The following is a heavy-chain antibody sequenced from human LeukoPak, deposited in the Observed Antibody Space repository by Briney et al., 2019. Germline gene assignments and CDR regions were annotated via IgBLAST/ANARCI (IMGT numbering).Heavy chain of an antibody. CDR2: ITGPGDGA. Sequence: GGSLRLSCVASGFTFSGYALSWVRQAPGKGLEWVSAITGPGDGAFYADSVKGRFTVSRDNSRSTLYLQKNSLRADDTAVYYCAKRIYGWYQIDYWGQGALVTVSS. J-gene: IGHJ4*02. V-gene: IGHV3-23*01. CDR3: AKRIYGWYQIDY. CDR1: GFTFSGYA. D-gene: IGHD6-19*01.